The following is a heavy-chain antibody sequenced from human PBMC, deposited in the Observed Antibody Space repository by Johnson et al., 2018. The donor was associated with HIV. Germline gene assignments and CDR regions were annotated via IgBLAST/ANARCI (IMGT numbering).Heavy chain of an antibody. Sequence: VQLVESGGGLVQPGGSLRLSCAASGFTFSDHYMDWVRQAPGKGLEWVGRIKNKANSYTTEYAASVKGRFTISRDDSKNSLYLQMSSLKTEDTAVYYCVRDSSGYSGFDIWGQGTKVTVST. D-gene: IGHD3-22*01. V-gene: IGHV3-72*01. CDR1: GFTFSDHY. J-gene: IGHJ3*02. CDR3: VRDSSGYSGFDI. CDR2: IKNKANSYTT.